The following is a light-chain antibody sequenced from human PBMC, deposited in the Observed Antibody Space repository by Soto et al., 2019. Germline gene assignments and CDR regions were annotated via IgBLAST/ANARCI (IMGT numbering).Light chain of an antibody. CDR3: SSFTTSYFYV. CDR2: GVT. J-gene: IGLJ1*01. CDR1: GGTIGAYNY. V-gene: IGLV2-14*01. Sequence: QSALTQPASVSGSPERSITIPGTGSGGTIGAYNYVSWYQQHPGKAPKLLIHGVTRRPSGVSSRFSASKSAYTASLTISGLQAEDEANYYCSSFTTSYFYVFGPGTKVTVL.